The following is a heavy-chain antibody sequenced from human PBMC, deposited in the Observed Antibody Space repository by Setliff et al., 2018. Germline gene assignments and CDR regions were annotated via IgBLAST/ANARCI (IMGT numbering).Heavy chain of an antibody. Sequence: HPGGSLRLSCAASGFIFSGYWMHWVRQAPGKGLVWVSRINSDGSSTSYADTVKGRFTISRDNAKNTLYLQMNSLRAEDTAVYYCARRYYGSGSYFDYWGQGTLVTSPQ. CDR3: ARRYYGSGSYFDY. D-gene: IGHD3-10*01. CDR2: INSDGSST. CDR1: GFIFSGYW. J-gene: IGHJ4*02. V-gene: IGHV3-74*01.